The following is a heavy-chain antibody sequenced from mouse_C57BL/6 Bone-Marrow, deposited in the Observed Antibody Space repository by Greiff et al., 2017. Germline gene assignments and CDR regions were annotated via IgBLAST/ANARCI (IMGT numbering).Heavy chain of an antibody. CDR2: IRSKSNNYAT. D-gene: IGHD1-1*02. CDR1: GFSFNTYA. V-gene: IGHV10-1*01. Sequence: EVMLVESGGGLVQPKGSLKLSCAASGFSFNTYAMNWVRQAPGKGLEWVARIRSKSNNYATYYADSVKDRFTISRDDSESMLYLQMNNLKTEDTAMYYCVRHGRTYYAMDYWGQGTSVTVSS. J-gene: IGHJ4*01. CDR3: VRHGRTYYAMDY.